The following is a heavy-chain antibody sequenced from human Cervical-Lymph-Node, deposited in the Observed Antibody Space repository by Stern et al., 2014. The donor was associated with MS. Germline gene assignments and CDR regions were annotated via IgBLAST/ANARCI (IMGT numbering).Heavy chain of an antibody. Sequence: EVQLVESGAEVKKPGESLMISCKPSGYTFISYWIGWVRQMPGRGLEWLGIISTGDSHTRYSPPFQGQVTISVDKSISTAYLQWSSLKASDTAIYYCARRSWDYRREYYFDFWGQGTLVTVSS. CDR3: ARRSWDYRREYYFDF. J-gene: IGHJ4*02. CDR1: GYTFISYW. D-gene: IGHD4-11*01. CDR2: ISTGDSHT. V-gene: IGHV5-51*03.